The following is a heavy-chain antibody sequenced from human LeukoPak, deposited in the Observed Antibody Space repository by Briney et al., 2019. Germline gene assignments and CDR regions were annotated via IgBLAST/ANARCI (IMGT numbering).Heavy chain of an antibody. V-gene: IGHV3-30-3*01. CDR3: ARGNIVVVTSYYFDY. CDR2: ISYDGSNK. CDR1: GFTFDDYA. D-gene: IGHD2-21*02. Sequence: GGSLRLSCAASGFTFDDYAMHWVRQAPGKGLEWVAVISYDGSNKYYADSVKGRFTISRDNSKNTLYLQMNSLRAEDTAVYYCARGNIVVVTSYYFDYWGQGTLVTVSS. J-gene: IGHJ4*02.